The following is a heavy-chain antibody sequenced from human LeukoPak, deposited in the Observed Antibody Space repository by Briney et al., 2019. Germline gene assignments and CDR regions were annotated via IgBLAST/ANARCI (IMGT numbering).Heavy chain of an antibody. CDR2: INPNSGGT. Sequence: GASVKVSCKASGYTFTGYYMHWVRQAPGQGLEWMGWINPNSGGTNYAQKFQGRVTMARDTSISTAYMELSRLRSDDTAVYYCARASLVYAISDYYYMDVWGKGTTVTVSS. V-gene: IGHV1-2*02. D-gene: IGHD2-8*01. CDR3: ARASLVYAISDYYYMDV. J-gene: IGHJ6*03. CDR1: GYTFTGYY.